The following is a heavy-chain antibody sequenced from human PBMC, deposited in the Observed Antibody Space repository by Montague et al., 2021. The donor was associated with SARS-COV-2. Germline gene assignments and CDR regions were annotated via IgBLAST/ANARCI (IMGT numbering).Heavy chain of an antibody. J-gene: IGHJ4*02. CDR3: VKDVDAWGYNLFDY. CDR2: ISGESGGT. V-gene: IGHV3-23*01. CDR1: GLMFSNYA. D-gene: IGHD1-14*01. Sequence: SLRLSCAASGLMFSNYAMTWVRQAPGKGLEWVSTISGESGGTYYADSVKGRFTISGDNSKYTLYLQMDSLRAEDTAVYYCVKDVDAWGYNLFDYWGQGTLVTVSS.